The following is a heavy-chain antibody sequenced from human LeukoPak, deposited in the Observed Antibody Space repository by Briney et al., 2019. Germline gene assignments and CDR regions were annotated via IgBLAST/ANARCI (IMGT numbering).Heavy chain of an antibody. CDR2: IKQDGSEK. CDR1: GFTFSSYW. Sequence: GGSLRLSCAASGFTFSSYWMSWVRQAPGKGLEWVANIKQDGSEKYYVDSVKGRFTISRDNAKNSLYLQMNSLRAEDTAVYYCAREEGEYCSSTSCYNRPLDAFDIWGQGTMVTVSS. J-gene: IGHJ3*02. V-gene: IGHV3-7*01. CDR3: AREEGEYCSSTSCYNRPLDAFDI. D-gene: IGHD2-2*02.